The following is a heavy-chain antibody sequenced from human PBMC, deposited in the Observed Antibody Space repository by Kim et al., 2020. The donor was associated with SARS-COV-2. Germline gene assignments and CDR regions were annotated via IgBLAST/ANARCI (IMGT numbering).Heavy chain of an antibody. CDR3: ARGCSSTSCYGPSGFDY. Sequence: GGSLRLSCAASGFTFSSYSMNWVRQAPGKGLEWVSSISSSSSYIYYADSVKGRFTISRDNAKNSLYLQMNSLRAEDTAVYYCARGCSSTSCYGPSGFDYWGQGPLVTVSS. CDR1: GFTFSSYS. CDR2: ISSSSSYI. D-gene: IGHD2-2*01. J-gene: IGHJ4*02. V-gene: IGHV3-21*01.